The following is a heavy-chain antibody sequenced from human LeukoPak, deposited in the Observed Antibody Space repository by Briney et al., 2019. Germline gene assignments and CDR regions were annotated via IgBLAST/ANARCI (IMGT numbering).Heavy chain of an antibody. J-gene: IGHJ6*02. V-gene: IGHV4-34*01. CDR3: ARVNGSGNLRRYYYGMDV. Sequence: SETLSLTCAVYGGSFSGYYWGWIRQPPGKVLEWIGEINHSGSTNYNPSLKSRVTISIDTSKNQFSLKLSSVTAADMAVYYCARVNGSGNLRRYYYGMDVWGQGTTVTVSS. CDR1: GGSFSGYY. D-gene: IGHD3-10*01. CDR2: INHSGST.